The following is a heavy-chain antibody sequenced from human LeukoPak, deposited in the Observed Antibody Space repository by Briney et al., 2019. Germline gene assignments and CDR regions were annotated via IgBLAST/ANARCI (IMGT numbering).Heavy chain of an antibody. J-gene: IGHJ6*03. CDR3: ARDYLRRMGFYYFMDV. Sequence: PSETLSLTCTVSGGSISSGNYYWSWIRQPAGKGLEWIGRIYSNRSTNYNPSLKSRLTISIDTSQNQFSLQLSSVTGADTATYYCARDYLRRMGFYYFMDVWGKGTTVT. V-gene: IGHV4-61*02. CDR1: GGSISSGNYY. D-gene: IGHD2/OR15-2a*01. CDR2: IYSNRST.